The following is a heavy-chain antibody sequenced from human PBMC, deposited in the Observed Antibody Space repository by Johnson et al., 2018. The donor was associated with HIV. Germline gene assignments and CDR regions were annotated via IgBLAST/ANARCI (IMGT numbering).Heavy chain of an antibody. CDR2: INSDGSST. V-gene: IGHV3-74*01. CDR1: GFTFSSYW. J-gene: IGHJ3*02. CDR3: PREKLDSSGYYDAFDI. D-gene: IGHD3-22*01. Sequence: VQLVESGGGLVQPGGSLRLSCAASGFTFSSYWMHWVRQAPGKGLVWVSRINSDGSSTGYADSVKGRFTISRDNAKNTLYLQMNSLRAEDTAVYYCPREKLDSSGYYDAFDIWGQGTMVTVSS.